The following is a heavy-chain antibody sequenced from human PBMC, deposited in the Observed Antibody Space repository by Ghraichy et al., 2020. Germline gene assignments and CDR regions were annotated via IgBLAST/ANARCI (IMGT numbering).Heavy chain of an antibody. D-gene: IGHD5-12*01. V-gene: IGHV4-39*01. Sequence: SETLSLTCTVSGGSISSSSYYWGWIRQPPGKGLEWIGSIYYSGSTYYNPSLKSRVTISVDTSKNQFSLKLSSVTAADTAVYYCARYAIANWAYSGYSYYFDYWGQGTLVTVSS. J-gene: IGHJ4*02. CDR3: ARYAIANWAYSGYSYYFDY. CDR1: GGSISSSSYY. CDR2: IYYSGST.